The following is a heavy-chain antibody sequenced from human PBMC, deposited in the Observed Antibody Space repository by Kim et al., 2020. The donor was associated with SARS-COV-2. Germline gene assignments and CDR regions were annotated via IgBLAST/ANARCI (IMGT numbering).Heavy chain of an antibody. CDR3: ARGLVGYCTGDSCSDAFDV. CDR1: GFTFNLYT. V-gene: IGHV3-21*01. D-gene: IGHD2-15*01. J-gene: IGHJ3*01. Sequence: GGSLRLSCAASGFTFNLYTMNWVRQAPGKGLEWVSSISKNENYIYYADSVKGRFTISRDNFKRSLYLQMNSLRAEDTAVYYCARGLVGYCTGDSCSDAFDVWGQGTMVTVSS. CDR2: ISKNENYI.